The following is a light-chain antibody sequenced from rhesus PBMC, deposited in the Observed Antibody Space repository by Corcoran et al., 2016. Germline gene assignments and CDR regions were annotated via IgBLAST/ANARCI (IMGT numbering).Light chain of an antibody. J-gene: IGKJ2*01. V-gene: IGKV4-1*01. CDR1: QSLLYSSNNKNY. Sequence: DIVMTQSPDSLAVSLGERVTINCKSSQSLLYSSNNKNYLAWYQQKPGQAPKRLIDWASTRESGVPNRFSGSGSGTDFTLTISGLQAEDVAVYYCQQYYSSPYSFGQGTKVEIK. CDR2: WAS. CDR3: QQYYSSPYS.